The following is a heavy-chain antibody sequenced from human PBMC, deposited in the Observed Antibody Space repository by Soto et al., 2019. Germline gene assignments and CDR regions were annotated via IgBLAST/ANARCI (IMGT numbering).Heavy chain of an antibody. Sequence: PGGSLRLSCAASGFTFSPYYMSWVRQAPGKGLEWLSMITQDGSNKHYADSVKGRFTISRDNAKNTLYLQMNSLRAEDTAVYYCAREVAATHYVSWFDPWGQGTLVTVSS. V-gene: IGHV3-7*01. CDR1: GFTFSPYY. D-gene: IGHD2-15*01. CDR2: ITQDGSNK. CDR3: AREVAATHYVSWFDP. J-gene: IGHJ5*02.